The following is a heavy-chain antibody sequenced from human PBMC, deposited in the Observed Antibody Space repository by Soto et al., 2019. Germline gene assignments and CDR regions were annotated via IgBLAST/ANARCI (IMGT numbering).Heavy chain of an antibody. J-gene: IGHJ6*02. Sequence: EVQLLESGGGLVQPGGSLRLSCAASGFTFTNYAMSWVRQAPGKGLQWVSTISGSGGATYYADSVKGRFTVSRDNSKNTLYLQMDSLRAEDTAVYFCANPSPGYCDSTFYYYAMDAWGQGTMVTVSS. CDR3: ANPSPGYCDSTFYYYAMDA. CDR2: ISGSGGAT. V-gene: IGHV3-23*01. D-gene: IGHD4-17*01. CDR1: GFTFTNYA.